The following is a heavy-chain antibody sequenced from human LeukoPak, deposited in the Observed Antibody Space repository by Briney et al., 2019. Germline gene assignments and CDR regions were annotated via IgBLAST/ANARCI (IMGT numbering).Heavy chain of an antibody. Sequence: SETLSLTCTVSGGSISIYYWSWIRQPPGEGVEWVGYIYYSGSTNYNPSLKSRVPISVDASKNQLFLKLSSVSAADTAVYYCARGAGIAAAGTDWFDPWGQGTLVTVSA. V-gene: IGHV4-59*01. CDR2: IYYSGST. J-gene: IGHJ5*02. D-gene: IGHD6-13*01. CDR3: ARGAGIAAAGTDWFDP. CDR1: GGSISIYY.